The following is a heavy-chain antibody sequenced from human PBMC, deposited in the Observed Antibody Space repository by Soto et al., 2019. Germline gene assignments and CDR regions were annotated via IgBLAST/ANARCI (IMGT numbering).Heavy chain of an antibody. V-gene: IGHV1-18*01. CDR1: GYTFTSYG. Sequence: QVQLVQSGAEVKKPGASVKVSCKASGYTFTSYGISWVRQAPGQGLEWMGWISAYNGNTNYAQKLQGRVTMTTDTSASTAYMELRSLRSDDTAVYYCARPSIAARLYYYYGLDVWGQGTTVTVS. D-gene: IGHD6-6*01. CDR3: ARPSIAARLYYYYGLDV. CDR2: ISAYNGNT. J-gene: IGHJ6*02.